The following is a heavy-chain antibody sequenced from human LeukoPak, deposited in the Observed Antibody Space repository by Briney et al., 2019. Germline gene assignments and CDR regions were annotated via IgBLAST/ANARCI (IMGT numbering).Heavy chain of an antibody. CDR3: ARETSHFDY. V-gene: IGHV6-1*01. CDR2: TYYRSSWYN. Sequence: SQTLSLTCVISGDRVSSNSVAWNWIRQSLSGGLEWLGRTYYRSSWYNDYAVSVKSRINIKPDTSKNQFFLQLNSVTPEDTAVYYCARETSHFDYWGQGTLVTVSS. J-gene: IGHJ4*02. CDR1: GDRVSSNSVA.